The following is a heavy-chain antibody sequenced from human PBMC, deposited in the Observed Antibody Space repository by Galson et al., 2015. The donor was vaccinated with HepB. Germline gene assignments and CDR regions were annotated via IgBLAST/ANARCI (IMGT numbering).Heavy chain of an antibody. D-gene: IGHD4-17*01. CDR2: ISSSSDT. V-gene: IGHV3-11*06. CDR1: GFTFSDYY. CDR3: ARASVTTDLDY. J-gene: IGHJ4*02. Sequence: SLRLSCAASGFTFSDYYMSWIRQAPGKGLEWVSYISSSSDTNYADSVKGRFTISRDNAKNSLYLQMNSLRAEDTSVYYCARASVTTDLDYWGQGTLVTVSS.